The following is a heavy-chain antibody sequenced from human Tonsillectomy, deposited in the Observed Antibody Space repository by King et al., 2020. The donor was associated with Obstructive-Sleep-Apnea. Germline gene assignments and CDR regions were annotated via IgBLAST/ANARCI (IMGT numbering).Heavy chain of an antibody. J-gene: IGHJ2*01. CDR3: AKDVILSL. CDR1: GFTFKSYA. Sequence: VQLVESGGGLVQPGGSLSLSCAASGFTFKSYAINWVRQATGKGLEWVSAISGSGGNAYYADSVKGRFTISRDNSKNTLYLQMNSLRAEDTAVYYCAKDVILSLWGRGTLVTVSS. V-gene: IGHV3-23*04. D-gene: IGHD3-10*01. CDR2: ISGSGGNA.